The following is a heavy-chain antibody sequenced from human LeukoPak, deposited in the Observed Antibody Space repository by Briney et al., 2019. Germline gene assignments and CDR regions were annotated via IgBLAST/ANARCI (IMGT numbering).Heavy chain of an antibody. CDR3: AKRNYYGSGSYGGLDY. Sequence: GGSLRLSCAASGFTLSSYGIHWVRQAPGKGLEWVAFIRHDGSNKYYADSVKGRFTISRDNSKNTLYLQMNSLRAEDTAVYYCAKRNYYGSGSYGGLDYWGQGTLVTVSS. D-gene: IGHD3-10*01. CDR2: IRHDGSNK. CDR1: GFTLSSYG. J-gene: IGHJ4*02. V-gene: IGHV3-30*02.